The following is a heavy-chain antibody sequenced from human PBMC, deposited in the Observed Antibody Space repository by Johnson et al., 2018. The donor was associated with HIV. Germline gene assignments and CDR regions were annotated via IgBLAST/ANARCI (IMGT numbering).Heavy chain of an antibody. V-gene: IGHV3-33*06. D-gene: IGHD6-13*01. CDR3: AKVGIAAAEGAFDI. CDR2: IWYDGSNK. Sequence: VQLVESGGGVVQPGRSLRLSCAASGFAFSSYGMHWVRQAPGKGLEWVAVIWYDGSNKYYADSVKGRFTISRDNSKNTRYLQMNSLRAEDTAVYYCAKVGIAAAEGAFDIWGQGTMVTVSS. J-gene: IGHJ3*02. CDR1: GFAFSSYG.